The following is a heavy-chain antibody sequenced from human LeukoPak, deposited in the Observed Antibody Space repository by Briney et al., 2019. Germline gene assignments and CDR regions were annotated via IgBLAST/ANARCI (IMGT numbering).Heavy chain of an antibody. V-gene: IGHV3-7*01. CDR2: IQEDGKKE. CDR1: VFTFTKFW. D-gene: IGHD2-21*02. J-gene: IGHJ4*02. CDR3: AKDIVGGGDDY. Sequence: LTGESLRLSCEASVFTFTKFWMSWVRQAPGKGLEWVANIQEDGKKENYVDSVRGRFTISRDNAKNSIYLQMNSLRVEDTAVYYCAKDIVGGGDDYWGQGTLVIVSS.